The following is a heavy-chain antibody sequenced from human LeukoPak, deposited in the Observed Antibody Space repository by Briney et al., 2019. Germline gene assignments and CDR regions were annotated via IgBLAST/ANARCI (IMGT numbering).Heavy chain of an antibody. CDR1: GGSISSSTYY. V-gene: IGHV4-39*01. Sequence: SETLSLTCTVSGGSISSSTYYWGWIRQPPGKGLEWIGSIYYSGSTYYNTSLKSRVTISVDTSKNQFSLNLNSVTAADTAVYYCARRGGRGAFDIWGQGTMVTVSS. J-gene: IGHJ3*02. D-gene: IGHD1-1*01. CDR3: ARRGGRGAFDI. CDR2: IYYSGST.